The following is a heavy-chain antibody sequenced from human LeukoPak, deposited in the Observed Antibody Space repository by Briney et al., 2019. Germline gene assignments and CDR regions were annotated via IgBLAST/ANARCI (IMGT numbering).Heavy chain of an antibody. D-gene: IGHD6-13*01. J-gene: IGHJ5*02. CDR3: ARGAAAGTYNWFDP. CDR2: IWYGGSNK. Sequence: TRCDSPAPGKLLGWVASIWYGGSNKYYADLAKGRFTISRDNSKNTLYLQMNSLRAEETAVYYCARGAAAGTYNWFDPWGQGTLVTVSS. V-gene: IGHV3-33*01.